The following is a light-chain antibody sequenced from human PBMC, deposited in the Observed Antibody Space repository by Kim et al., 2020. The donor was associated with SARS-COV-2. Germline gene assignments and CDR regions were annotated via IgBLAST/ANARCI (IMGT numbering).Light chain of an antibody. CDR3: CSYAGSYTNWV. CDR1: SSDVGGYNY. Sequence: SVTISCTGTSSDVGGYNYVAWYQQHPGKAPKLMIYDVSKRPSGVPDRFSGSKSGNTASLTISGLQAEDEADYYCCSYAGSYTNWVFGGGTKLTV. V-gene: IGLV2-11*01. J-gene: IGLJ3*02. CDR2: DVS.